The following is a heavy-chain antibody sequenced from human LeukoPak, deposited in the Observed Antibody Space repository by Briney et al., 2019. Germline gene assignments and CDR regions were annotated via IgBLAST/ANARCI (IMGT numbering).Heavy chain of an antibody. CDR3: ARDVVVAVYFDY. CDR2: INTANGIT. Sequence: ASVKVSCKASGYTFTSCAIHWLRQAPGQRLEWMGWINTANGITKYSQKFQDRVTITRDTSANTGYMELSSLRSEDTAVYYRARDVVVAVYFDYWGQGTPVTVSS. J-gene: IGHJ4*02. CDR1: GYTFTSCA. V-gene: IGHV1-3*04. D-gene: IGHD2-21*01.